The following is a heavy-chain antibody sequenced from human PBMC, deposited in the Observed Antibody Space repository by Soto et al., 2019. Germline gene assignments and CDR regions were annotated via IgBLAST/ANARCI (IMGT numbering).Heavy chain of an antibody. CDR2: ISAYNGNT. V-gene: IGHV1-18*04. CDR3: ARDPSIAVAGTSFDWFDP. CDR1: GYTFTSYG. Sequence: VQLVQSGAEVKKPGASVKVSCKASGYTFTSYGISWVRQAPGQGLEWMGWISAYNGNTNYAQKLQGRVTMTTDTSTSTAYMELRSLRSDDTAVYYCARDPSIAVAGTSFDWFDPWGQGTLVTVSS. J-gene: IGHJ5*02. D-gene: IGHD6-19*01.